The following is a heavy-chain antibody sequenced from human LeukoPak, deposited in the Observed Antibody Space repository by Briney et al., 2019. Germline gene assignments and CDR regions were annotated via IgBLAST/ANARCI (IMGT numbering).Heavy chain of an antibody. CDR2: ISGSGGST. Sequence: GGSLRLSCAASGFTFSSYAMSWVRQAPGKGLEWVSAISGSGGSTHYADSVKGRFTISRDNSKNTLYLQMNSLRAEDTAVYYCAKDRRGYNGVFDYWGQGTLVTVSS. D-gene: IGHD5-24*01. J-gene: IGHJ4*02. CDR3: AKDRRGYNGVFDY. V-gene: IGHV3-23*01. CDR1: GFTFSSYA.